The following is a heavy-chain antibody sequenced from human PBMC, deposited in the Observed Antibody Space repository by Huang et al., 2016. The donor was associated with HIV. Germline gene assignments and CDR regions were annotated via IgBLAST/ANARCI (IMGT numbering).Heavy chain of an antibody. CDR2: IRYDGSNK. V-gene: IGHV3-30*02. J-gene: IGHJ3*02. Sequence: QVQLVESGGGVVQPGGSLRLSCAASGFPFSSYGMHWVRQAPGKGLECVAIIRYDGSNKYYADSVGGRFTISRDNSKNTLYLQMNSLRAEDTAVYYCAKGSMANAFDIWGQGTMVTVSS. CDR3: AKGSMANAFDI. D-gene: IGHD3-10*01. CDR1: GFPFSSYG.